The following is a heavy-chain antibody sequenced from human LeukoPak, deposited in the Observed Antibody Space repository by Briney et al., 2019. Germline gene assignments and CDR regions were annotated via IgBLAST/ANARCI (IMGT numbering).Heavy chain of an antibody. CDR2: IHLSGRT. Sequence: WETLSLTCAVSGGTISSTNWRTWVRPPPGEGLEWIGEIHLSGRTNYNPSLESRVTMSVDKSENHISLQLTSVTAGDTAVYYCARYGMTTVIWGQGTLVTVSS. CDR3: ARYGMTTVI. V-gene: IGHV4-4*02. J-gene: IGHJ4*02. CDR1: GGTISSTNW. D-gene: IGHD4-17*01.